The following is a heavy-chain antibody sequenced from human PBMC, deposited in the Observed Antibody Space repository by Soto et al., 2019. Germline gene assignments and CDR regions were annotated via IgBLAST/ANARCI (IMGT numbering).Heavy chain of an antibody. CDR1: SGSFSEYS. CDR2: INHSGST. D-gene: IGHD3-10*01. V-gene: IGHV4-34*01. Sequence: QVQVQQWGAGLLKPSETLSLTCAVYSGSFSEYSWSWIRQSPGKGLEWIGEINHSGSTNYNPSLRSRVTSSRDTSKKQFSLKLSSVTAADTAVYYCARGTPSVVTMVRGVILDYWGQGTLVTVSS. CDR3: ARGTPSVVTMVRGVILDY. J-gene: IGHJ4*02.